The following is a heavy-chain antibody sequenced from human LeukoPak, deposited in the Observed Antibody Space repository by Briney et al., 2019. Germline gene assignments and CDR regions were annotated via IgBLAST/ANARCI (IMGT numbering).Heavy chain of an antibody. V-gene: IGHV3-53*01. Sequence: GGSLRLSCAASGFTVSTYYMTWVPQAPGKGLECVSVIYSGGSTYYADSVKGRFTVSRDNSKNTLYIQMNSLRAEDTAMYYCARGLGYCTSTTCLLPFDYWGQGTLVTVSS. D-gene: IGHD2-2*01. CDR3: ARGLGYCTSTTCLLPFDY. CDR1: GFTVSTYY. CDR2: IYSGGST. J-gene: IGHJ4*02.